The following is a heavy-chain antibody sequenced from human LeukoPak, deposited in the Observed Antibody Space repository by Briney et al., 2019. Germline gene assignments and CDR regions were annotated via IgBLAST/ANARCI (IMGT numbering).Heavy chain of an antibody. CDR1: GGSISSYY. CDR3: ARQVEWPYYFDY. Sequence: PSETLSLTCTVSGGSISSYYWSWIRQPPGKGLEWIGYIYYSGSTNYNPSLKSRVTISVDTSKNQFSLKLSSVTAADTAVYYCARQVEWPYYFDYWGQGTLVTVPS. D-gene: IGHD3-3*01. CDR2: IYYSGST. J-gene: IGHJ4*02. V-gene: IGHV4-59*08.